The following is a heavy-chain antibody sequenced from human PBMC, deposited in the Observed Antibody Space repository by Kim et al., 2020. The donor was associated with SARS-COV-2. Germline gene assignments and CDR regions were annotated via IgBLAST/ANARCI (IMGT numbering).Heavy chain of an antibody. CDR3: ARAHIAAAGSPFDY. Sequence: NPSLKRRVTISVDTSKNPFSLKLSSVTAADRAVYYCARAHIAAAGSPFDYWGQGTLVTVSS. J-gene: IGHJ4*02. D-gene: IGHD6-13*01. V-gene: IGHV4-34*01.